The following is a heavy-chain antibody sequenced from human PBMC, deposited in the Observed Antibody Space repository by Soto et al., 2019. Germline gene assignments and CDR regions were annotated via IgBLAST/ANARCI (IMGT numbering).Heavy chain of an antibody. Sequence: PGGSLRLSCAASGFTFGSYGMHWVRQAPGKGLEWVAVIWYDGSNKYYADSVKGRFTISRDNSKNTLYLQMNSLRAEDTAVYYCARAGGSGWRDTFDIWGQGTMVTVSS. V-gene: IGHV3-33*01. CDR2: IWYDGSNK. CDR3: ARAGGSGWRDTFDI. CDR1: GFTFGSYG. J-gene: IGHJ3*02. D-gene: IGHD6-19*01.